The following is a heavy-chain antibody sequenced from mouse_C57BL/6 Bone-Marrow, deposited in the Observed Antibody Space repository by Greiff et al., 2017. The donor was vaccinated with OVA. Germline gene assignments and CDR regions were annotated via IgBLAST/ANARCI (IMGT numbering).Heavy chain of an antibody. J-gene: IGHJ3*01. CDR1: GFTFSSYA. Sequence: EVQLVESGGGLVKPGGSLKLSCAASGFTFSSYAMSWVRQTPEKRLEWVATISDGGSYTYYPDNVKGRFTISRDNAKNNLYLQMSHLKSEDTAMYYCARDGGYYGNYWGQGTLVTVSA. CDR3: ARDGGYYGNY. D-gene: IGHD2-1*01. V-gene: IGHV5-4*01. CDR2: ISDGGSYT.